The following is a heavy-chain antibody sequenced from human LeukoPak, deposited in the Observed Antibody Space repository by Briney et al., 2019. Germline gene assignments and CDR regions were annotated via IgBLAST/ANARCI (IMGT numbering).Heavy chain of an antibody. CDR1: GFTISNNA. J-gene: IGHJ6*04. V-gene: IGHV3-74*01. Sequence: GGSLRLSCAASGFTISNNAMYWVRQAPGKGLVWVSRINSDGRGTTYADSVKGRFTISRDNAKNSLYLQMNSLRAEDTAVYYCAELGITMIGGVWGKGTTVTISS. CDR2: INSDGRGT. D-gene: IGHD3-10*02. CDR3: AELGITMIGGV.